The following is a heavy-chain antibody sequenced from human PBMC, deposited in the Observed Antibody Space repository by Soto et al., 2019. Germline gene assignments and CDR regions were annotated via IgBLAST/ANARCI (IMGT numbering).Heavy chain of an antibody. D-gene: IGHD3-3*01. J-gene: IGHJ3*02. CDR3: AREYYDFWSGSVSDAFDI. CDR2: IYYSGST. Sequence: SETLSLTCTVSGGSISSYYWSWIRQPPGKGLEWIGYIYYSGSTNYNPSLKSRVTISVDTSKNRFSLKLSSVTAADTAVYYCAREYYDFWSGSVSDAFDIWGQGTMVTVSS. V-gene: IGHV4-59*01. CDR1: GGSISSYY.